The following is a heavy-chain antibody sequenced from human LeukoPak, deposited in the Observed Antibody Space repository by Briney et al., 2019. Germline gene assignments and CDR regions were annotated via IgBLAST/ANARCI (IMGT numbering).Heavy chain of an antibody. D-gene: IGHD6-13*01. CDR2: IYASGNT. V-gene: IGHV4-4*07. CDR1: GGSISSYY. CDR3: ARGRGSSWYYFDS. Sequence: SEALSLTCTVSGGSISSYYWSWVRQPAGKGLEWIGRIYASGNTNYNPSLKGRVTMTVDTSKNQFSLNLSSVTAADTAVYYCARGRGSSWYYFDSWGQGTLVTVSS. J-gene: IGHJ4*02.